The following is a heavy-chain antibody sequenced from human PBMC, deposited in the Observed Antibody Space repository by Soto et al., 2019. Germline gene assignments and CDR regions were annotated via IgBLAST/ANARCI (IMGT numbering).Heavy chain of an antibody. CDR3: ARGGGFCGADCYKGGIDY. Sequence: GGSLRLSCAASGFPFSPYTLHWVRQTPGKGLEWVAVISYDGNDKYYADSVKGRFTISRDNSKNTLYLQMNSLRGEDTALYYCARGGGFCGADCYKGGIDYWRQGTLVTVSS. V-gene: IGHV3-30-3*01. D-gene: IGHD2-21*02. CDR1: GFPFSPYT. CDR2: ISYDGNDK. J-gene: IGHJ4*02.